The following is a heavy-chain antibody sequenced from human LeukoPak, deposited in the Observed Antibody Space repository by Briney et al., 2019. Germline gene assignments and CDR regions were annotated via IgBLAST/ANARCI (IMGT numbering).Heavy chain of an antibody. Sequence: SETLSLTCGVSGYSISRGYYWAWIRQPPGKGLEWIGTIYHTGSTYYTPSLGSRVTISVDTSKNEFSLNLNSVTAADTAVYYCARAGWIIASGIDYWGQGALVTVSS. CDR2: IYHTGST. CDR1: GYSISRGYY. D-gene: IGHD2-21*01. J-gene: IGHJ4*02. CDR3: ARAGWIIASGIDY. V-gene: IGHV4-38-2*01.